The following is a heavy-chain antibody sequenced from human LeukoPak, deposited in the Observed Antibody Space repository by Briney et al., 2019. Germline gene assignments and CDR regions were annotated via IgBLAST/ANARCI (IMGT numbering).Heavy chain of an antibody. D-gene: IGHD5-24*01. V-gene: IGHV3-48*04. J-gene: IGHJ4*02. CDR3: AREMATILSPFDY. CDR2: ISSSSSTI. CDR1: GFTFSSYS. Sequence: GGSLRLSCAASGFTFSSYSMNWVRQAPGKGLEWVSYISSSSSTIYYADSVKGRFTISRDNAKNSLYLQMNSLRAEDTALYYCAREMATILSPFDYWGQGTLVTVSS.